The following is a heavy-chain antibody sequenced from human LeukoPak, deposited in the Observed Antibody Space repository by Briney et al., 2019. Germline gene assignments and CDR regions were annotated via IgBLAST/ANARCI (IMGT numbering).Heavy chain of an antibody. CDR2: MYYSGST. J-gene: IGHJ3*02. CDR3: ARHAYYYDRSGSYEAFDI. Sequence: SETLSLTCTVSGGSISSYYWSWIRHRPGKGLEWIASMYYSGSTNYKPSLKSRVTISVDTSKNQFSLKLSSVTAADTAVYHCARHAYYYDRSGSYEAFDIWGQGTMVTVSS. V-gene: IGHV4-59*08. CDR1: GGSISSYY. D-gene: IGHD3-22*01.